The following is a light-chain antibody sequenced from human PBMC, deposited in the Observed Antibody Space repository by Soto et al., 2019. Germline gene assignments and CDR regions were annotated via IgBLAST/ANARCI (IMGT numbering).Light chain of an antibody. CDR3: QQYNNWPGIT. CDR1: QSVSNN. V-gene: IGKV3-15*01. Sequence: EIVMTQSPATLSVSPGERATLSCRASQSVSNNLAWYQQKPGQAPRLLIYGASTRATGIPARVSGSGFGTEFTLTISSLQSEDFAVYYCQQYNNWPGITFGQGTRLENK. J-gene: IGKJ5*01. CDR2: GAS.